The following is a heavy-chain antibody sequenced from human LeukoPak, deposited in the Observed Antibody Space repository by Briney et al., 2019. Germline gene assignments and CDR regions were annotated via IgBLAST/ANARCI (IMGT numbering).Heavy chain of an antibody. CDR1: GYTFTSYY. CDR2: IYPSGGST. V-gene: IGHV1-46*01. CDR3: ARMVYCSSTSCSYYYYYMDV. J-gene: IGHJ6*03. D-gene: IGHD2-2*01. Sequence: ASVTVSCKASGYTFTSYYMHWVRQAPGQGLEWMGIIYPSGGSTRYAQKFQGRVTMTRDTSTRTVYMELSSLRSEDTAVYYCARMVYCSSTSCSYYYYYMDVWGKGTPVTVSS.